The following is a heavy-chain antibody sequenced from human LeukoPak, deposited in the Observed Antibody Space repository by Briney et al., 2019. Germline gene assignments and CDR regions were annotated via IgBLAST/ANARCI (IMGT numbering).Heavy chain of an antibody. CDR1: GGSISSYY. CDR3: ARDPNDYVWGSYRFFDY. CDR2: IYYSGST. D-gene: IGHD3-16*02. Sequence: TSETLSLTCTVSGGSISSYYWGWIRQPPGRGLEWIGSIYYSGSTYYNPSLKSRVTISVDTSKNQFSLKLSSATAADTAVYYCARDPNDYVWGSYRFFDYWGQGTLVTVSS. J-gene: IGHJ4*02. V-gene: IGHV4-39*07.